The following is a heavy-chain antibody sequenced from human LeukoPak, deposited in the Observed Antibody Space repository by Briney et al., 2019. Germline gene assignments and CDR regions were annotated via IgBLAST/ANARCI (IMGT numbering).Heavy chain of an antibody. D-gene: IGHD4-17*01. CDR2: INQDGSEK. CDR1: GFTFSTYW. CDR3: VRNLPYGDSSDY. Sequence: PGGSLRLSCAASGFTFSTYWMTWVRQAPGKGLEWVANINQDGSEKYYVDSVKGRFTISRDNAKNSLYLQMNSLRVEDTAVYYCVRNLPYGDSSDYWGQGTLVTVSS. J-gene: IGHJ4*02. V-gene: IGHV3-7*01.